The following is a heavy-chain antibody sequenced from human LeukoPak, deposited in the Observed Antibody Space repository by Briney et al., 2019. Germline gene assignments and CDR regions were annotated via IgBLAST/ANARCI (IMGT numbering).Heavy chain of an antibody. V-gene: IGHV1-69*01. D-gene: IGHD3-3*01. J-gene: IGHJ5*02. CDR1: GGTFSSYA. CDR2: IIPIFGTA. CDR3: AKVEGELRFLVGCRFDP. Sequence: SVKVSCKASGGTFSSYAISWVRQAPGQGLEWMGGIIPIFGTANYAQKFQGRVTITADESTSTAYMELSSLTSEDTAVYYCAKVEGELRFLVGCRFDPWGQGTLVTVSS.